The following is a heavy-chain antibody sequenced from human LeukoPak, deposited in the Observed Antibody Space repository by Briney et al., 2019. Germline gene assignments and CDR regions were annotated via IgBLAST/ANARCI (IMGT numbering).Heavy chain of an antibody. CDR3: ARELWELDAFDI. CDR2: IKQDESEE. D-gene: IGHD3-16*01. V-gene: IGHV3-7*03. CDR1: GFTFSSYW. Sequence: GGSLRLSCAASGFTFSSYWMSWVRQAPGKGLEWVANIKQDESEEYYADSVKGRFTISGDNAKNSLYLQMNSLRPEDSAMYYCARELWELDAFDIWGQGTMVIVSS. J-gene: IGHJ3*02.